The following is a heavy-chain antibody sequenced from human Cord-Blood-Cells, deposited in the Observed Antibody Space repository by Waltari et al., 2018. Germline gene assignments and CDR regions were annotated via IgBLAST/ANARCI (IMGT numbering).Heavy chain of an antibody. CDR2: ISYDGSNK. CDR1: GFTFSSYG. J-gene: IGHJ3*02. D-gene: IGHD6-6*01. CDR3: AKDLRIRSSSAFDI. V-gene: IGHV3-30*18. Sequence: QVQLVESGGGVVQPGRSLRLSCAASGFTFSSYGMLWVRTAPGKGLEGVAVISYDGSNKYYADSVKGRFTISRDNSKNTLYLQMNSLRAEDTAVYYCAKDLRIRSSSAFDIWGQGTMVTVSS.